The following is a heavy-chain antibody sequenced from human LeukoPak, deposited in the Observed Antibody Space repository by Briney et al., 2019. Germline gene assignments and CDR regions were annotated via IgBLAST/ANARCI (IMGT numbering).Heavy chain of an antibody. Sequence: ASVKVSCKVSGYSITELSTHWVRQAPGKGLEWMGGFDPGSGEIIYEQKFQGRVTMTEDTSTDTAYMELSSLRSEDTAVYYCATDRSGDDWFDPWGQGTLVTVSS. CDR1: GYSITELS. CDR2: FDPGSGEI. V-gene: IGHV1-24*01. CDR3: ATDRSGDDWFDP. J-gene: IGHJ5*02. D-gene: IGHD3-3*01.